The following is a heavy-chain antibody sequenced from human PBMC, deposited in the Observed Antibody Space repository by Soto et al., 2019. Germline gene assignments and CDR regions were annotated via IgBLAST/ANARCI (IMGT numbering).Heavy chain of an antibody. V-gene: IGHV4-31*03. D-gene: IGHD3-16*01. CDR1: GDSISRGGCY. CDR2: IYYSGST. CDR3: ARAKPPPRFYFDY. J-gene: IGHJ4*02. Sequence: SETLSLTCTVSGDSISRGGCYWSWIRQHPGKGLEWIGYIYYSGSTYYNPSLKSRVTISVDTSKNQFSLKLSSVTAADTAVYYCARAKPPPRFYFDYWGQGTLVTVSS.